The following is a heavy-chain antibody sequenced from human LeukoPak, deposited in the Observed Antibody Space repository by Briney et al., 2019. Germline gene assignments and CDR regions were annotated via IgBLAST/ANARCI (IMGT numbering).Heavy chain of an antibody. D-gene: IGHD3-10*01. J-gene: IGHJ4*02. CDR1: GFTFSSFW. CDR2: INQDGSER. V-gene: IGHV3-7*01. Sequence: PGGSLRLSCAASGFTFSSFWMAWVRQVPGKGLGWVANINQDGSERHYVDSLKGRFTVSRDNAKNSLYLQMNTLRAEDTAVYYCARDRSTSGRQYWGQGTLVTVSS. CDR3: ARDRSTSGRQY.